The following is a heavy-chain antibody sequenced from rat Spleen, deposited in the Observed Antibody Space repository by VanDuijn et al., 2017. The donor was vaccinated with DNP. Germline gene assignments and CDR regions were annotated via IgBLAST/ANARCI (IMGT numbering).Heavy chain of an antibody. V-gene: IGHV4-2*01. D-gene: IGHD4-2*01. Sequence: DVKLVESGGGLVQPGRSLKLSCAASGFNFNDYWMGWIRQAPGKGLEWMGEINKDSSTINYIPSLKNKFTISRDNAQNTLYLQMSRHGSEDTAMYYCARQRPHGMDAWGQGTSVTVSS. J-gene: IGHJ4*01. CDR2: INKDSSTI. CDR1: GFNFNDYW. CDR3: ARQRPHGMDA.